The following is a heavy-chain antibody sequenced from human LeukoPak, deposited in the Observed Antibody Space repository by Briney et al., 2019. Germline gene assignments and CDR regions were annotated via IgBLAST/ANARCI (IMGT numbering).Heavy chain of an antibody. V-gene: IGHV3-30*18. CDR3: AKDDYYDSSGYYDY. CDR2: ISYDGSNK. CDR1: GFTFSSYG. Sequence: GGSLRLSCAASGFTFSSYGMHWVRQAPGKGLEWVAVISYDGSNKYYADSVKGRFTISRDNSKNTLYLQMNSLRAEDTAVYYCAKDDYYDSSGYYDYWGQGTLVTASS. D-gene: IGHD3-22*01. J-gene: IGHJ4*02.